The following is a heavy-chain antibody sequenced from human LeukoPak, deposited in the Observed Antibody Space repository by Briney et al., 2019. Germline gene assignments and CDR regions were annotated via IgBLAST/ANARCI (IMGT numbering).Heavy chain of an antibody. CDR3: AKGGNIAVAGPPDY. V-gene: IGHV3-30*18. D-gene: IGHD6-19*01. J-gene: IGHJ4*02. CDR1: GFTFSGYA. CDR2: ISYDGSNK. Sequence: PGGSLRLSCAASGFTFSGYAMSWVRQAPGQGLEWVAVISYDGSNKYYADSVKGRFTISRDNSKNTLYLQMNSLRAEDTAVYYCAKGGNIAVAGPPDYWGQGTLVTVSS.